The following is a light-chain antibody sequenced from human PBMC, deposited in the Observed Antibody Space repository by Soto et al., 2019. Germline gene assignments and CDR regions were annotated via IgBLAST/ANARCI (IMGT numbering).Light chain of an antibody. CDR3: HSRA. V-gene: IGKV1-39*02. CDR1: QNIRTY. J-gene: IGKJ5*01. Sequence: DIQMTQSPPFLSASVGDIVTITCRASQNIRTYLTWYQQKPGKAPTVLIYASSTLQRGVQSRFSGSGSETEFTLTISRLQPDDFATYFCHSRAFGQGTRLEIK. CDR2: ASS.